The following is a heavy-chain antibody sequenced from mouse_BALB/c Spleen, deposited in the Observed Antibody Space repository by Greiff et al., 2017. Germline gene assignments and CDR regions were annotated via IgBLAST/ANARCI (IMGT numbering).Heavy chain of an antibody. Sequence: VQVVESGAELAKPGASVKMSCKASGYTFTSYWMHWVKQRPGQGLEWIGYINPSTGYTEYNQKFKDKATLTADKSSSTAYMQLSSLTSEDSAVYYCARSITTSPDDWGQGTTLTVSS. D-gene: IGHD2-4*01. V-gene: IGHV1-7*01. CDR3: ARSITTSPDD. CDR1: GYTFTSYW. CDR2: INPSTGYT. J-gene: IGHJ2*01.